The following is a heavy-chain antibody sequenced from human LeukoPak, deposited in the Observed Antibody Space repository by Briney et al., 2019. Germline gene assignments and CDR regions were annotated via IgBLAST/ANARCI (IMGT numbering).Heavy chain of an antibody. CDR3: ARGGYGSGSYYPYFDY. J-gene: IGHJ4*02. Sequence: SETLSLTCAVSGGSISSGGYSWSWIRQPPGKGLEWIGYIYHSGSTYYNPPLKSRVTISVDRSKNQFSLKLSSVTAADTAVYYCARGGYGSGSYYPYFDYWGQGTLVTVSS. CDR2: IYHSGST. CDR1: GGSISSGGYS. V-gene: IGHV4-30-2*01. D-gene: IGHD3-10*01.